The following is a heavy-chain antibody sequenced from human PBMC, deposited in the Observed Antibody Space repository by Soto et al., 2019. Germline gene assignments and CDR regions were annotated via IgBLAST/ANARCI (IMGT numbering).Heavy chain of an antibody. V-gene: IGHV3-7*03. D-gene: IGHD3-16*01. CDR3: SILYCNRPHTLGYYCY. J-gene: IGHJ6*01. CDR2: IKEDGSEQ. Sequence: GKWLEWAASIKEDGSEQYYVDPLKGRFTISRDNARNSLYLQMNSLGVEDTAVYYCSILYCNRPHTLGYYCY.